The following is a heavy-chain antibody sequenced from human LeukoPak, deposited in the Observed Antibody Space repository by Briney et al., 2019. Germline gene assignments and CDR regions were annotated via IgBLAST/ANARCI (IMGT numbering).Heavy chain of an antibody. D-gene: IGHD4-17*01. CDR1: GFSFTDAW. Sequence: GGSLRLSCAASGFSFTDAWMSWVRQAPGKGLEWVGRIKSNTDGGPTDYAAPVKGRFTISRDDSKNTLYLQMDSLKTDDTAVYYCTTHGYGDGEWDYWGQGTLVTVSS. CDR3: TTHGYGDGEWDY. J-gene: IGHJ4*02. CDR2: IKSNTDGGPT. V-gene: IGHV3-15*01.